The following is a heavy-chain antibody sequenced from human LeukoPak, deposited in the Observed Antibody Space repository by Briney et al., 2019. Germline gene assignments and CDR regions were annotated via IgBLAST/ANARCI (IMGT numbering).Heavy chain of an antibody. CDR1: GYTFTGYY. CDR2: INPNSGGT. D-gene: IGHD3-10*01. CDR3: ARDHYGSGRFDY. Sequence: ASVKVSCKASGYTFTGYYMHWVRQAPGQGLEWMGWINPNSGGTNYAQKFQGRVTMTRDTSISTAYMELSSLRSDDTAVYYCARDHYGSGRFDYWGQGTLVTVSS. V-gene: IGHV1-2*02. J-gene: IGHJ4*02.